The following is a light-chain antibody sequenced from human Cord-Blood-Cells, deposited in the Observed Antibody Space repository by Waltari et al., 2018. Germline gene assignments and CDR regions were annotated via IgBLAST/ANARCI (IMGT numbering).Light chain of an antibody. CDR1: SSHIGSNT. V-gene: IGLV1-44*01. J-gene: IGLJ3*02. CDR2: SNN. Sequence: QSVLTQPPSASGTPGQRVTISCSGSSSHIGSNTVNWYQQPPGTAPKLLIYSNNQRPSGVPDRFSGSKSGTSASLAISGLQSEDEADYYCAAWDDSLNARVFGGGTKLTVL. CDR3: AAWDDSLNARV.